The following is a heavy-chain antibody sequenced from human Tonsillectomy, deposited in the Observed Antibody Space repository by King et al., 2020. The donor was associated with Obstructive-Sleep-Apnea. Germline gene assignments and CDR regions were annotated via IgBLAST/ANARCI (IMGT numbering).Heavy chain of an antibody. CDR2: IYPADSDT. V-gene: IGHV5-51*01. CDR1: GYTFTNYW. D-gene: IGHD3-22*01. Sequence: DVQLVESGADVKKPGESLKISCRGSGYTFTNYWIGWVRQLPGKGPEWMGIIYPADSDTRYSPSFQGQVTISADKSISTAYLQWSSLKASDTAMYYCAREGYYDSSGYYYPLGYWGQGTLVAVSS. J-gene: IGHJ4*02. CDR3: AREGYYDSSGYYYPLGY.